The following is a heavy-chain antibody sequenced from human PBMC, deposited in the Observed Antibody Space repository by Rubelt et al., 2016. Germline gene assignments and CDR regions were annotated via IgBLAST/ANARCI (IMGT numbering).Heavy chain of an antibody. CDR1: GYTSTSYG. CDR3: ARDPTTRFTSTGWFDP. D-gene: IGHD5-12*01. Sequence: QVQLVQSGAEVKKPGASVKVPCKASGYTSTSYGISWVRQAPGQGLEWMGWISAYKGNTNYAQKLQGRVTMTTDTSTSTAYMELRSLRSDDTAVYYCARDPTTRFTSTGWFDPWGQGTLVTVSS. V-gene: IGHV1-18*01. J-gene: IGHJ5*02. CDR2: ISAYKGNT.